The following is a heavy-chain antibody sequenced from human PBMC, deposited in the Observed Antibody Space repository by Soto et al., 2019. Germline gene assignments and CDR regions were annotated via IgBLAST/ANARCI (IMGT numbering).Heavy chain of an antibody. V-gene: IGHV1-24*01. CDR1: GYTLTELS. D-gene: IGHD2-2*01. CDR2: FDPEDGET. Sequence: GASVKVSCKVSGYTLTELSMHWVRQAPGKGLEWMGGFDPEDGETIYAQKFQGRVTMTEDTSTDTAYRELSSPRSEDTAVYYCATVRQYCSSTSCYAFETYPAYWGQGTLVTVSS. CDR3: ATVRQYCSSTSCYAFETYPAY. J-gene: IGHJ4*02.